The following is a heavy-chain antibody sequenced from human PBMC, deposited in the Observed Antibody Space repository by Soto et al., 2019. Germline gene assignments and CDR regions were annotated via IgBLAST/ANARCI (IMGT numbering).Heavy chain of an antibody. D-gene: IGHD6-13*01. Sequence: QVQLQESGPGLVKPSETLSLTCTVSGGSISSYYWSWIRQPSGKGLEWIGRIYTSGSTNYNPSLKSLVTMSVDTSKDQFSLKLSSVTAADTAVYYCARDPRHSSSLFAYYYYGMDVWGQGTTVTVS. CDR3: ARDPRHSSSLFAYYYYGMDV. V-gene: IGHV4-4*07. CDR2: IYTSGST. CDR1: GGSISSYY. J-gene: IGHJ6*02.